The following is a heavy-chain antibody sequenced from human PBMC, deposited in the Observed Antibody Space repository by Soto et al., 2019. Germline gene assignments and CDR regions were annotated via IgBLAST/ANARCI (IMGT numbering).Heavy chain of an antibody. J-gene: IGHJ3*02. D-gene: IGHD1-26*01. V-gene: IGHV4-39*01. CDR3: ARQRAGGRGAFDI. CDR1: GGSISSSYYY. CDR2: IYYGGST. Sequence: QLQLQESGPGLVKPSETLSLTCTVSGGSISSSYYYWGWIRQPPGKGLEWIGSIYYGGSTYYNPSLKSRVTVSVDTSKNQFSLKLSSVTAADTAVYYCARQRAGGRGAFDIWGQGTMVTVSS.